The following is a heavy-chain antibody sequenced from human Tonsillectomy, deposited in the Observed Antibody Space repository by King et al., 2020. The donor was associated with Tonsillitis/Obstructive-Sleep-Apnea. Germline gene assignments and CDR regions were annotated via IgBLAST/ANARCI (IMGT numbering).Heavy chain of an antibody. CDR1: GGIFSSYV. D-gene: IGHD5-18*01. Sequence: QLVQSGAEVKKPGSSVKVSCKASGGIFSSYVISWVRQAPGQGLEWMGGIIPIFGTANYAQKFQGRVTLTADESTSTAYMELSSLRSEDTAVYYCAWGVDTAMITYYYYCYYYMDVWGKGTPVTVSS. CDR2: IIPIFGTA. CDR3: AWGVDTAMITYYYYCYYYMDV. J-gene: IGHJ6*03. V-gene: IGHV1-69*01.